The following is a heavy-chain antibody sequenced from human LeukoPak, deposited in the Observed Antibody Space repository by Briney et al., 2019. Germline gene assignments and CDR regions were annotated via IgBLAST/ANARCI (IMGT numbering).Heavy chain of an antibody. D-gene: IGHD6-19*01. CDR2: IYYSGST. CDR3: ATEAVAGTGEFDY. CDR1: SGSISSSTYY. V-gene: IGHV4-39*07. Sequence: SETLSLTCTVSSGSISSSTYYWGWIRQPPGKGLEWIGSIYYSGSTYYNPSLKSRVTISVDTSKNQFSLKLSSVTAADTAVYYCATEAVAGTGEFDYWGQGTLVTVSS. J-gene: IGHJ4*02.